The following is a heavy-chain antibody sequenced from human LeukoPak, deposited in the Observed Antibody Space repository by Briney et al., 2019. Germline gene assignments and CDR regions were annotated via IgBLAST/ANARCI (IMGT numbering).Heavy chain of an antibody. CDR3: ARALPHRRLMDTTMEQHWFDP. CDR1: GYIFTSYF. J-gene: IGHJ5*02. CDR2: INPSGGST. V-gene: IGHV1-46*01. Sequence: ASVKVSCKASGYIFTSYFMHWVRQAPGQGLEWMGLINPSGGSTRYAQKFQGRVTMTRDMSTSTVYMELSSLRSEDTAVYYCARALPHRRLMDTTMEQHWFDPWGQGTLVTISS. D-gene: IGHD5-18*01.